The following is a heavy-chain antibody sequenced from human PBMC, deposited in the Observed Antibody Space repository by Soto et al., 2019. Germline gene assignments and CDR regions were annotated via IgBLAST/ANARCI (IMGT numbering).Heavy chain of an antibody. CDR1: GGSISSYY. V-gene: IGHV4-59*01. J-gene: IGHJ4*02. Sequence: PSETLSLTCTVSGGSISSYYWSWIRQPPGKGLEWIGYIYYSGSTNYNPSLKSRVTISVDTSKNQSSLKLSSVTAADTAVYYCARDSYYYDSSGSYFDYWGQGTLVTVSS. CDR3: ARDSYYYDSSGSYFDY. CDR2: IYYSGST. D-gene: IGHD3-22*01.